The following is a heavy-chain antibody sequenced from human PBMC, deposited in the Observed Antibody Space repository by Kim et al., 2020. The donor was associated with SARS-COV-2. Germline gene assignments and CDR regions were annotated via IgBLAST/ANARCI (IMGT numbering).Heavy chain of an antibody. CDR2: ISAYNGNT. J-gene: IGHJ5*02. D-gene: IGHD3-9*01. CDR1: GYTFTSYG. CDR3: ARAARSDYNILTGYYTRFDP. V-gene: IGHV1-18*01. Sequence: ASVKVSCKASGYTFTSYGISWVRQAPGQGLEWMGWISAYNGNTNYAQKLQGRVTMTTDTSTSTAYMELRSLRSDDTAVYYCARAARSDYNILTGYYTRFDPWGQGTLVTFSS.